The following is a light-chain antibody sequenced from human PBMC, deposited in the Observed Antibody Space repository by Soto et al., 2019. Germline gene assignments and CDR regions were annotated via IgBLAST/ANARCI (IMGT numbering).Light chain of an antibody. J-gene: IGKJ2*01. CDR3: QSRT. CDR1: QSISSW. Sequence: DIQMTQSPSTLSASVGDRVTITCRASQSISSWLAWYQQKPGKAPKLLIYDASSLESGVPSRFSGSGSGTEFTLTISSLGPDDFATYYCQSRTFGQGTKLEIK. CDR2: DAS. V-gene: IGKV1-5*01.